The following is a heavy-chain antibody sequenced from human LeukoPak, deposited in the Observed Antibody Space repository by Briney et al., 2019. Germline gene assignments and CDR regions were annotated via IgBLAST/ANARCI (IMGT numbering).Heavy chain of an antibody. Sequence: GASVKVSCKASGYTFTSYDIDWVRQATGQGLEWMGWMNPNSGNTGYAQKFQGRVTITRNTSISTAYMELSSLRSEDTAVYYCARSAYSSSSPYHYYYYYMDVWGKGTTVTVSS. CDR3: ARSAYSSSSPYHYYYYYMDV. D-gene: IGHD6-6*01. J-gene: IGHJ6*03. CDR2: MNPNSGNT. CDR1: GYTFTSYD. V-gene: IGHV1-8*03.